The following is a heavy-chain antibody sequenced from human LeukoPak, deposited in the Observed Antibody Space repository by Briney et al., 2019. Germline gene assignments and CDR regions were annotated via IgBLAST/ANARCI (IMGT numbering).Heavy chain of an antibody. D-gene: IGHD2-2*01. Sequence: SQTLSLPCTVSGGSISRGDYYCRWIRQPPGRGLGWIGYISYSGSTYYNPSLKSRVTLSVDTSKNQFSLKLISVTPADTAISYCARDLGYCSGTSCYAWFDPWGQGTLVTVSS. J-gene: IGHJ5*02. V-gene: IGHV4-30-4*01. CDR3: ARDLGYCSGTSCYAWFDP. CDR1: GGSISRGDYY. CDR2: ISYSGST.